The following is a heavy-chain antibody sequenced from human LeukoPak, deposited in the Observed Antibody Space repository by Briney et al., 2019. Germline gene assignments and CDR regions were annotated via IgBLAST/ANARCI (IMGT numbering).Heavy chain of an antibody. CDR1: GFTFSSYG. CDR2: IWYDGSNK. V-gene: IGHV3-33*01. Sequence: GGSLRLSCAASGFTFSSYGMHWVRQAPGKGLEWVAVIWYDGSNKYYADSVKGRFTISRDNSKDTLYLQMNSLRAEDTAVYYCARDQPPGFFDYWGQGTLDTVSS. CDR3: ARDQPPGFFDY. J-gene: IGHJ4*02.